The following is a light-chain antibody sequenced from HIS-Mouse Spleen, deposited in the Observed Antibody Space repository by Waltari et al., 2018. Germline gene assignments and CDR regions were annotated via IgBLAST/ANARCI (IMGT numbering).Light chain of an antibody. Sequence: PATLSLSPGERPTLPCRASQSVSSYLAWYQQKPGQAPRLLIYDASNRATGIPARFSGSGSGTDFTLTISSLEPEDFAVYYCQQRSNWPQLTFGGGTKVEIK. CDR2: DAS. CDR3: QQRSNWPQLT. CDR1: QSVSSY. J-gene: IGKJ4*01. V-gene: IGKV3-11*01.